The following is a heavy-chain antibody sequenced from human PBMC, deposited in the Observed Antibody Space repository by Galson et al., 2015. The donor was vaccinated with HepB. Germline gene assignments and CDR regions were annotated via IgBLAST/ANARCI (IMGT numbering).Heavy chain of an antibody. J-gene: IGHJ2*01. CDR1: GFSFRTYG. Sequence: SLRLSCAASGFSFRTYGITWVRQAPGKGLEWVSCISSTSTYIDSTDSVKGRFTISSDNAKSSVYLQMNVLRGEDTAVYFCAKSALQGGRCGVGVWVRGTVVAVSS. D-gene: IGHD1-26*01. CDR3: AKSALQGGRCGVGV. V-gene: IGHV3-21*03. CDR2: ISSTSTYI.